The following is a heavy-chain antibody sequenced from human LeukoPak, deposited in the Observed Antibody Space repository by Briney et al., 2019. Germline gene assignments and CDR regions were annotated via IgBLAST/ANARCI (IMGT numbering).Heavy chain of an antibody. CDR1: GFNFSSYG. CDR3: AKDVRRYYYDSSTHNYFDY. Sequence: PGGSLRLSCAASGFNFSSYGIHWVRQAPGKGLEWVAFIRYDGSNEYYADSVKGRFTISRDNSRNTLYLQMNSLRAEDTAVYYCAKDVRRYYYDSSTHNYFDYWGQGTLVTVSS. CDR2: IRYDGSNE. J-gene: IGHJ4*02. V-gene: IGHV3-30*02. D-gene: IGHD3-22*01.